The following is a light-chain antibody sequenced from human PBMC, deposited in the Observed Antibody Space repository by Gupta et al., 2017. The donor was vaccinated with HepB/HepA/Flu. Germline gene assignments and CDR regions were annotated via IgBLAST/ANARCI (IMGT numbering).Light chain of an antibody. CDR1: QDIRNA. CDR2: TTS. Sequence: DIQMTQSPSSLSASVGDRVTITCRASQDIRNALGWYQQKPGKAPKRLIYTTSSLQSGVPSRFSGSGSGTEFTLTINSLQPEDFAIYYCRQQNSSPRTFGQGTMVEIK. J-gene: IGKJ1*01. CDR3: RQQNSSPRT. V-gene: IGKV1-17*01.